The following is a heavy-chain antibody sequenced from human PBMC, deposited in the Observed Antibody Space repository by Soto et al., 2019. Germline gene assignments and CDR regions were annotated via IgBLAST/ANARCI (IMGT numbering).Heavy chain of an antibody. CDR3: VAEVGPGDFAH. CDR1: GFTFRSHA. CDR2: ISFDGTYQ. Sequence: GGSLRLSCAASGFTFRSHAMHWVRQAPGKGLEWVAMISFDGTYQNYIESVRGRFTISRDNSRSTVFLQMSRVRPEDTAYYFCVAEVGPGDFAHWGRGALVTVSS. J-gene: IGHJ5*02. D-gene: IGHD1-26*01. V-gene: IGHV3-30*03.